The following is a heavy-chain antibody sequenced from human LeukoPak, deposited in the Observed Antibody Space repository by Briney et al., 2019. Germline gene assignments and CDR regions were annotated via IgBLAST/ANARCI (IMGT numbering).Heavy chain of an antibody. CDR3: ARDSGSYSYFDY. V-gene: IGHV4-59*01. CDR2: IYYIGST. Sequence: ETLSLTCTVSGGSISSYYWGWIRQPPGKGLEWIGQIYYIGSTRYNPSLKSRVTISVDTSKNQFSLKLSSVTAADTAVYYCARDSGSYSYFDYSGQGTLVTVAS. CDR1: GGSISSYY. J-gene: IGHJ4*02. D-gene: IGHD1-26*01.